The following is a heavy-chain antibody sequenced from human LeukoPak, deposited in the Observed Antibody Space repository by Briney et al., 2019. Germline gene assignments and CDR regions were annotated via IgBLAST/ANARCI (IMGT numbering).Heavy chain of an antibody. D-gene: IGHD3-22*01. J-gene: IGHJ3*02. CDR1: GYPFTGYY. Sequence: ASVKVSCKASGYPFTGYYVHWVRQAPGQGLEWMGWINPNSGGAKYAQKFQGRVTMTRDTSISTAYMELSRLRSDDTTVYYCARTFIYDNSGGDAFDIWGQGTMVTVSS. CDR3: ARTFIYDNSGGDAFDI. V-gene: IGHV1-2*02. CDR2: INPNSGGA.